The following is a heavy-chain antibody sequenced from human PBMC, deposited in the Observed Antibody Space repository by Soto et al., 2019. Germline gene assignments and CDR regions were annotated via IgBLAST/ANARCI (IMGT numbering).Heavy chain of an antibody. CDR3: ATESGSTYGYFDH. V-gene: IGHV4-30-4*01. D-gene: IGHD5-18*01. Sequence: SETPVLTITVSGGSVTSDADYCTGSRHSPGTGLEWIGYISNSGSTVYNRSLKTRLSMSVDRSKNQFTLRLTSVTAADTAVYFCATESGSTYGYFDHWGQGTQVTVSS. CDR1: GGSVTSDADY. J-gene: IGHJ4*02. CDR2: ISNSGST.